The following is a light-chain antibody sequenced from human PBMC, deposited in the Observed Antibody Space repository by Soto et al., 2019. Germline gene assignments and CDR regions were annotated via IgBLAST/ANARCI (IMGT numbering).Light chain of an antibody. Sequence: EIVLTHSPGTLSLSPGERATLSCRASQRVGRDYLAWFQQKPGQAPRLLIYGATTRATGIPDRFSGSGSATDFTLTITRLEPEDFAVYYCQQYDSSPSTFGQGTRLEIK. J-gene: IGKJ5*01. V-gene: IGKV3-20*01. CDR1: QRVGRDY. CDR3: QQYDSSPST. CDR2: GAT.